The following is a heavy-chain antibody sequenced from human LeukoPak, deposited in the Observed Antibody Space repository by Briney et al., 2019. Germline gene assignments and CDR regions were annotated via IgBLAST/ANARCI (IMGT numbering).Heavy chain of an antibody. J-gene: IGHJ6*03. Sequence: SETLSLTCTVSGGSISSYYWSWIRQPAGKGLEWIGRIYTSGSTNYNPSLKSRVTMSVDTSKNQFSLKLTSVTAADTAVYYCARTTEGGYTYDYFYYYYMDVWGKGTTVTISS. CDR1: GGSISSYY. CDR2: IYTSGST. V-gene: IGHV4-4*07. D-gene: IGHD5-18*01. CDR3: ARTTEGGYTYDYFYYYYMDV.